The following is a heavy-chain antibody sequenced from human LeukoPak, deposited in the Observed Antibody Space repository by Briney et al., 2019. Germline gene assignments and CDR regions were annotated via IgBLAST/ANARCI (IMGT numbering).Heavy chain of an antibody. D-gene: IGHD6-13*01. Sequence: SGGSLRLSCAASGFTFSTYSMNWVRQAPGKGLEWVSSISSSSTYIYYADSMRARFTIPRDNAKNSLYLQMNSLRAEDTAVYYCARIAAGLDYWGQGTLVTVSS. CDR1: GFTFSTYS. V-gene: IGHV3-21*04. CDR2: ISSSSTYI. J-gene: IGHJ4*02. CDR3: ARIAAGLDY.